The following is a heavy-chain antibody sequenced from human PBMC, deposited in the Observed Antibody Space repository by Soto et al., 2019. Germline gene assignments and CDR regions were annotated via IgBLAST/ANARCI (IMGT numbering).Heavy chain of an antibody. CDR2: MSGSGGGT. J-gene: IGHJ4*02. Sequence: PGGSLRLSCTASGFTFGDYAMSWVRQAPGKGLEWVSAMSGSGGGTYYADSVKGRFTISRDISKNTLYLQLNSLRAEDTALYYCARKGYCSGGSCYALDHWGQGTLVTV. CDR3: ARKGYCSGGSCYALDH. CDR1: GFTFGDYA. D-gene: IGHD2-15*01. V-gene: IGHV3-23*01.